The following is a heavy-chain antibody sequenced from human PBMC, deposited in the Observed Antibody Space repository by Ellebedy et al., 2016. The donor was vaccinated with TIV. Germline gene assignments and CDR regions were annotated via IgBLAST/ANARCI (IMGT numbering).Heavy chain of an antibody. CDR3: ARAPPIVVVTQPIDY. Sequence: GESLKISCAASGFTFNNYGMSWVRQAPGEGLEWVSYISSSSNPIYYADSVKGRFTISRDNAKNSLYLQMNSLRAEDTAVYYCARAPPIVVVTQPIDYWGQGTLVTVSS. CDR1: GFTFNNYG. J-gene: IGHJ4*02. CDR2: ISSSSNPI. D-gene: IGHD2-21*02. V-gene: IGHV3-48*01.